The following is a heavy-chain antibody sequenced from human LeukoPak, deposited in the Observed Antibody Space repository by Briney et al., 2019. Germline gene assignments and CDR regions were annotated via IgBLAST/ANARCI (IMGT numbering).Heavy chain of an antibody. D-gene: IGHD4-17*01. V-gene: IGHV1-69*13. J-gene: IGHJ4*02. CDR1: GGTFSSYA. CDR3: ARNYGDYVGPFDY. CDR2: IIPIFGTA. Sequence: GALVKVSCKASGGTFSSYAISWVRQAPGQGLEWMGGIIPIFGTANYAQKFQGRVTITADESTSTAYMELSSLRSEDTAVYYCARNYGDYVGPFDYWGQGTLVTVSS.